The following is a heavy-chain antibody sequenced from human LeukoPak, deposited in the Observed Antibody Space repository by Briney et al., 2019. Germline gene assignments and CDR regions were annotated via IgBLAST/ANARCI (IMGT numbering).Heavy chain of an antibody. J-gene: IGHJ6*02. Sequence: SGTLSLTCAVSGGSISSSNWWSWVRQPPGKGLEWIGEIYHSGSTNYSPSLKSRVTISVDKSKNQFSLKLSSVTAADTAVYYCARGVSSSWYGNYYYYYGMDVWGQGTTVTVSS. V-gene: IGHV4-4*02. CDR1: GGSISSSNW. CDR3: ARGVSSSWYGNYYYYYGMDV. CDR2: IYHSGST. D-gene: IGHD6-13*01.